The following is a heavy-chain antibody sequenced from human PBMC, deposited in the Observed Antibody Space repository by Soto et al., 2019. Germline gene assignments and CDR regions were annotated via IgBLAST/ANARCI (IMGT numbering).Heavy chain of an antibody. V-gene: IGHV1-69*01. Sequence: QVQLVQSGAEVKKPGSSVKVSCKASVGTFSSYAISWVRQAPGQGLEWMGGIIPIFGTANYAQKFQGRVTITADESTSTAYMELSSLRSEDTAVYYCAREAVTTDFYYFDYWGQGTLVTVSS. J-gene: IGHJ4*02. D-gene: IGHD4-17*01. CDR2: IIPIFGTA. CDR1: VGTFSSYA. CDR3: AREAVTTDFYYFDY.